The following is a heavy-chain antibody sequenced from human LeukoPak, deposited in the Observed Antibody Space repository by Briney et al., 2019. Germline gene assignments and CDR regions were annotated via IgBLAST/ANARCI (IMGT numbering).Heavy chain of an antibody. CDR1: GFTFSDYY. J-gene: IGHJ6*03. Sequence: PGGSLRFSCAASGFTFSDYYMSWIRQAPGKGLEWVSYISSSGSTIYYAAFATGRFTISRDNAKNSLYLQMNSLRAEDTAVYYCARDVYYYDSSGYYLAYHYHYMDVWGKGTTVTVSS. CDR2: ISSSGSTI. V-gene: IGHV3-11*04. D-gene: IGHD3-22*01. CDR3: ARDVYYYDSSGYYLAYHYHYMDV.